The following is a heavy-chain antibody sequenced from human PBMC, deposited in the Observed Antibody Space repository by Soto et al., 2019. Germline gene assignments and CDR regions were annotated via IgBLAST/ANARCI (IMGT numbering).Heavy chain of an antibody. Sequence: GGSLRLSCAASGSTLGNYWMAWVRQAPGKGLEWVANARQDGVDKGHADSVRDRFTIIRENARNSVFLQMNSLRAEDTAVYFCARDVGGILDYWGQGTLVTVSS. V-gene: IGHV3-7*03. CDR2: ARQDGVDK. CDR1: GSTLGNYW. CDR3: ARDVGGILDY. J-gene: IGHJ4*02.